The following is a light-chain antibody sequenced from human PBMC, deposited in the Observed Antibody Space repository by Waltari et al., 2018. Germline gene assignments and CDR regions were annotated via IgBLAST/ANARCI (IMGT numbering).Light chain of an antibody. CDR1: TRAVGYYNY. CDR3: QSYDSSLSAIL. CDR2: DVS. Sequence: QSALTQPASVSGSPGQSITISCTGTTRAVGYYNYVSCYQQHPGKAPKLMIYDVSNRPSGVSNRFSGSKSGNTASLTISGLQAEDEADYYCQSYDSSLSAILFGGGTKLTVL. V-gene: IGLV2-14*03. J-gene: IGLJ2*01.